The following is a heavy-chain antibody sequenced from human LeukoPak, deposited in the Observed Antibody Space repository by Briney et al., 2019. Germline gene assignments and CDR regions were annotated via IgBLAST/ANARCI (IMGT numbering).Heavy chain of an antibody. Sequence: ASVKVSCKASGGTFSSYAISWVRQAPGQGLEWMGRIIPILGIANYAQKFQGRVTITADKSTSTAYMELSSLRSEDTAVYYCARDGLVGATFDYWGQGTLVTVSS. CDR2: IIPILGIA. D-gene: IGHD1-26*01. CDR1: GGTFSSYA. CDR3: ARDGLVGATFDY. J-gene: IGHJ4*02. V-gene: IGHV1-69*04.